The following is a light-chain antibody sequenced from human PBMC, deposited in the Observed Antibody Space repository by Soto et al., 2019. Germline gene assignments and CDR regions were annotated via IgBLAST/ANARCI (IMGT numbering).Light chain of an antibody. CDR3: QQYYSDPQT. J-gene: IGKJ1*01. CDR1: QGTSSY. CDR2: AAS. V-gene: IGKV1-8*01. Sequence: AIRMTQSPSSFPSSTGDIVTITCRSSQGTSSYLAWYQQKPGKAPKLLIYAASTLQSGVPSRFSGSGSGTDFTLTISCLQSEDFETYYCQQYYSDPQTFGQGTKVDIK.